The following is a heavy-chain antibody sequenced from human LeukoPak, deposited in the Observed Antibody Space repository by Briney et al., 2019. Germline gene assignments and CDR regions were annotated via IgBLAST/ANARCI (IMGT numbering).Heavy chain of an antibody. CDR2: IIPIFGTA. J-gene: IGHJ4*02. Sequence: SMKVSCKASGGTFSSYAISWVRQAPGQGLEWMGGIIPIFGTANYAQKFQGRVTITTDESTSTAYMELSSLRSEDTAVYYCAREQLVFRYFDYWGQGTLVTVSS. CDR3: AREQLVFRYFDY. CDR1: GGTFSSYA. D-gene: IGHD6-6*01. V-gene: IGHV1-69*05.